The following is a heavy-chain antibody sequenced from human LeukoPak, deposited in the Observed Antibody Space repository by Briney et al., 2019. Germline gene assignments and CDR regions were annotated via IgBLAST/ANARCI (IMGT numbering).Heavy chain of an antibody. CDR2: IYHSGST. D-gene: IGHD2-2*01. Sequence: PSGTLSLTCAVSGGSISSSNWWSWIRQPPGKGLEWIGEIYHSGSTNYNPSLKSRVTISVDKSKTQFSLKLSSVTAADTAVYYCASAYCSSTSCYFHAFDIWGQGTMVTVSS. V-gene: IGHV4-4*02. CDR3: ASAYCSSTSCYFHAFDI. J-gene: IGHJ3*02. CDR1: GGSISSSNW.